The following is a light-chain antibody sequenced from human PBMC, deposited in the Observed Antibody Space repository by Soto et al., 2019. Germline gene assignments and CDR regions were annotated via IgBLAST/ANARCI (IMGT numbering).Light chain of an antibody. CDR1: QRVSSSY. CDR2: VAS. CDR3: QQYFSSPLLLYT. V-gene: IGKV3-20*01. Sequence: EIVLTQSPGTLSLSPWERATLSCRASQRVSSSYLAWYQQKPGQAPRLLLYVASSMATGIPDRFSGSGSGTDFTLTISSLEPGDSAVYYCQQYFSSPLLLYTFGQGTKLEI. J-gene: IGKJ2*01.